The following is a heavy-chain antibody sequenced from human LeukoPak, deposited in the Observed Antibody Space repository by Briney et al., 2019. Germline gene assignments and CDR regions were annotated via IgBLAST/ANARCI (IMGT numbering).Heavy chain of an antibody. CDR2: IRTKANSYAT. CDR1: GFTFSGSS. V-gene: IGHV3-73*01. Sequence: GGSLRLSCAASGFTFSGSSIHWVRQASGKGLEWVGLIRTKANSYATAYAASVTGRFTISRDDSKDTSYLQMNSLKTEDTALYFCTTSYSGNSWYDWFGPWGQGTLVTVSS. CDR3: TTSYSGNSWYDWFGP. J-gene: IGHJ5*02. D-gene: IGHD6-13*01.